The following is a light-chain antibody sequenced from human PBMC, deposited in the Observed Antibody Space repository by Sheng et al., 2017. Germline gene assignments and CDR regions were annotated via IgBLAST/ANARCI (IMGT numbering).Light chain of an antibody. J-gene: IGKJ4*01. Sequence: EIVLTQSPATLSLSPGERATLSCRASQSVSSYLAWYQQKPGQAPRLLIYDASTLQTGVPSRFSGSGSGTDFTLTISSLQSEDFATYYCQQYYSFPLTFGGGTNVEIK. CDR1: QSVSSY. V-gene: IGKV3-15*01. CDR3: QQYYSFPLT. CDR2: DAS.